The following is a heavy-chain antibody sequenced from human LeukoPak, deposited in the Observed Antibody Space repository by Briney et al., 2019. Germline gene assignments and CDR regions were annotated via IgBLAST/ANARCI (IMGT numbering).Heavy chain of an antibody. J-gene: IGHJ5*02. D-gene: IGHD2-2*01. CDR2: IIPVFGTT. V-gene: IGHV1-69*13. CDR1: GGTFSSYA. CDR3: ATSDSEYHREHKNCFDP. Sequence: GASVKVSCKASGGTFSSYAISWVRQAPGQGLEWMGGIIPVFGTTNYAQKFQGRVTITADESTSTVYMELSSLRYEDTAVYYCATSDSEYHREHKNCFDPWGQGTLVIVSS.